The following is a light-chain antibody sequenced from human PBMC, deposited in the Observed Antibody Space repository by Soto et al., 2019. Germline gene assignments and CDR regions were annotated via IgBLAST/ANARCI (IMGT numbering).Light chain of an antibody. CDR2: TNS. Sequence: QAVLTQPPSASGTPGQRVTISCSGSSSNIGSNYVNWYQQLPGTAPKLLIHTNSQRPSGVPDRFSGSKSGTSASLAISGLQSEDEADYYCPAWDGSLMWVFGTGTKLTVL. J-gene: IGLJ1*01. V-gene: IGLV1-44*01. CDR3: PAWDGSLMWV. CDR1: SSNIGSNY.